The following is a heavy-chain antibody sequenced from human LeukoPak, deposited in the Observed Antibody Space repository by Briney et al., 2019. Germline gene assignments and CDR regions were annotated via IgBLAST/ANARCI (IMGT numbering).Heavy chain of an antibody. CDR1: GFTFSYYS. Sequence: GGSLRLSCAASGFTFSYYSVNWVRQAPGKGLEWVSSITSSSNYIYYADSVKGRFTISRDNAKNSLYLQMNSLRAEDTAVYYCARSIAAAGFDYWGQGTLVTVSS. CDR3: ARSIAAAGFDY. D-gene: IGHD6-13*01. V-gene: IGHV3-21*01. CDR2: ITSSSNYI. J-gene: IGHJ4*02.